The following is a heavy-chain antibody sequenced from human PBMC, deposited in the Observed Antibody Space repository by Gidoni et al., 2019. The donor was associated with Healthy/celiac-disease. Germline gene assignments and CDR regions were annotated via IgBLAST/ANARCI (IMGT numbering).Heavy chain of an antibody. V-gene: IGHV3-30-3*01. Sequence: QVQLVESGGGVVQPGRSLRLSCAASGFTFSSYDMHWVRQAPGKGLEWVAVISYDGSNKYYADSVKGRFTISRDNSKNTLYLQMNSLRAEDTAVYYCASLTGYPTNYGMDVWGQGTTVTVSS. CDR3: ASLTGYPTNYGMDV. CDR1: GFTFSSYD. J-gene: IGHJ6*02. D-gene: IGHD3-9*01. CDR2: ISYDGSNK.